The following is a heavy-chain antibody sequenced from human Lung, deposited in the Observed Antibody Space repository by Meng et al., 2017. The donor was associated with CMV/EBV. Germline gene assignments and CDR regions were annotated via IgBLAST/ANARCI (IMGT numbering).Heavy chain of an antibody. CDR3: ARGGYCSSTSCYKLYRNWFDP. CDR1: GGSFSGYY. D-gene: IGHD2-2*01. J-gene: IGHJ5*02. CDR2: INHSGST. Sequence: SETLSLXXAVYGGSFSGYYWSWIRQPPGKGLEWIGEINHSGSTNYNPSLKSRVTISVDTSKNQFSLKLSSVTAADTAVYYCARGGYCSSTSCYKLYRNWFDPWGQGXLVTVSS. V-gene: IGHV4-34*01.